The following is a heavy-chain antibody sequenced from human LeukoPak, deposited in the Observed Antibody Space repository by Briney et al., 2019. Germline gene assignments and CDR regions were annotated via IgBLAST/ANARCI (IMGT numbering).Heavy chain of an antibody. CDR1: GGSISSYC. J-gene: IGHJ4*02. Sequence: SETLSLTCTVSGGSISSYCWTWIRQPPGKGLEWIGYISYTGVTSYNPSLKSRVTISVDPSKKQFSQKLTSVTAADTAVYYCARYGGSGWVIANWGQGTLVTVS. CDR3: ARYGGSGWVIAN. D-gene: IGHD6-19*01. CDR2: ISYTGVT. V-gene: IGHV4-59*08.